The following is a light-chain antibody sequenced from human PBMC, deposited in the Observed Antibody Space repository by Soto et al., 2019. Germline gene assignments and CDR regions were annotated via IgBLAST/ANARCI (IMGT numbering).Light chain of an antibody. CDR3: QQRQYWPPIT. Sequence: EIVLTQSPGTLSLSPGERATLSCMVIQSVSSSYLAWYQQKPGQAPRLLIYDASNRATGIPARFTGSGSGTDFNLTISTLEPKDFAVYYCQQRQYWPPITFGQGTRLENK. CDR2: DAS. V-gene: IGKV3D-20*02. CDR1: QSVSSSY. J-gene: IGKJ5*01.